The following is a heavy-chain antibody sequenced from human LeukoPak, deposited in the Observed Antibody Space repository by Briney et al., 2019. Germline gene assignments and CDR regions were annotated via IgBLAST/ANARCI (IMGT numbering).Heavy chain of an antibody. CDR1: GFTFSSYA. Sequence: GGSLKLSCAASGFTFSSYAMSWVRQAPGKGLEWVSAISGSGGSTYYADSVKGRFTISRDNAKNSLYLQMNSLRAEDTAVYYCARIAGGGYSSSWYAVYFDYWGQGTLVTVSS. CDR3: ARIAGGGYSSSWYAVYFDY. J-gene: IGHJ4*02. CDR2: ISGSGGST. D-gene: IGHD6-13*01. V-gene: IGHV3-23*01.